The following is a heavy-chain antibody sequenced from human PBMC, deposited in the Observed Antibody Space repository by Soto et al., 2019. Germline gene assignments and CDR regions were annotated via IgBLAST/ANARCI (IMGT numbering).Heavy chain of an antibody. CDR3: ARFPEDYYYGMDV. Sequence: PGGFLRLSCAASGFTFSSHAVRWVLQAPGKGLEWVSGISGGGGSTYYTGSVKGRFTISRDNFKNSLYLQMNSLRAEDTAVYYCARFPEDYYYGMDVWGQGTTDTVSS. D-gene: IGHD2-21*01. CDR1: GFTFSSHA. J-gene: IGHJ6*02. CDR2: ISGGGGST. V-gene: IGHV3-23*01.